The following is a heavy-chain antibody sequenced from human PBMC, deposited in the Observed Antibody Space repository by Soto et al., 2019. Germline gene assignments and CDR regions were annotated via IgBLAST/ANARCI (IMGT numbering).Heavy chain of an antibody. J-gene: IGHJ2*01. V-gene: IGHV3-72*01. Sequence: EVQLVESGGGLVQPGGSLRLSCAAAGFTFSDHYFDWVRQAPGKGLEWVARSRNKANSYTTAYAASVKGRFTVSRDESKNALGQQMNSLKTEDTAVYYGARGRLGTQKDCDLWGRGILGTVSS. CDR3: ARGRLGTQKDCDL. CDR1: GFTFSDHY. CDR2: SRNKANSYTT. D-gene: IGHD7-27*01.